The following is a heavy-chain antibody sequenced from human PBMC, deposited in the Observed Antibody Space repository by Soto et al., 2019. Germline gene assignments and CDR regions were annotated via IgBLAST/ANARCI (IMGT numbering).Heavy chain of an antibody. CDR1: GLTFSLYS. CDR3: AFALMRPEGSRDP. V-gene: IGHV3-21*02. CDR2: ISPSSSYT. D-gene: IGHD3-16*01. J-gene: IGHJ5*02. Sequence: EVRLVESGGGLVKPGGSLRLSCTASGLTFSLYSMDWVRQAPGKGLEWVSSISPSSSYTYYGDSVKGRFTTSRDNAKNSVYLQMSSLRPEDTAIYYCAFALMRPEGSRDPWGQGALVTVSS.